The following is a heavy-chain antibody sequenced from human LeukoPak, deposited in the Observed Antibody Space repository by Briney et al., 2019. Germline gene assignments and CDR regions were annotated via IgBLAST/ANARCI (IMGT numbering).Heavy chain of an antibody. D-gene: IGHD3-22*01. J-gene: IGHJ4*02. CDR3: ARDPRKYYDSSGPFDY. Sequence: ASVKVSCKASGYTFTGYYMHWVRQAPGQGLEWMGWISAYNGNTNYAQKLQGRVTMTTDTSTSTAYMELRSLRSDDTAVYYCARDPRKYYDSSGPFDYWGQGTLVTVSS. CDR1: GYTFTGYY. V-gene: IGHV1-18*04. CDR2: ISAYNGNT.